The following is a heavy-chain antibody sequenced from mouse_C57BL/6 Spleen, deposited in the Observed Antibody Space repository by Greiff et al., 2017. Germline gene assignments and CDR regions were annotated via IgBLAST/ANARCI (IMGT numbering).Heavy chain of an antibody. CDR1: GFTFSDYG. Sequence: EVKLMESGGGLVKPGGSLKLSCAASGFTFSDYGMHWVRQTPEKGLEWVAYISSGSSTIYYADTVKGRFTISRDNAKNTLFLQMTSLRSEDTAMYYCARTPSSNTAYYFDYWGQGTTLTVSS. CDR3: ARTPSSNTAYYFDY. V-gene: IGHV5-17*01. CDR2: ISSGSSTI. J-gene: IGHJ2*01. D-gene: IGHD2-5*01.